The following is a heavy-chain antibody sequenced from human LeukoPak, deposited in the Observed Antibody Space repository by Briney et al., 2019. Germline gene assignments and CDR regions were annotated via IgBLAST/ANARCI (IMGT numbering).Heavy chain of an antibody. CDR3: ARGIMTTVTTIDY. Sequence: SETLSLTCTVSGGSISSYYWSWIRQPPGKGLEWIGYIYYSGSTNYNPSLKSRVTISVDTSKNQFSLKLSSVTAADTAVYYCARGIMTTVTTIDYWGQGTLVTVSS. J-gene: IGHJ4*02. D-gene: IGHD4-17*01. CDR1: GGSISSYY. CDR2: IYYSGST. V-gene: IGHV4-59*01.